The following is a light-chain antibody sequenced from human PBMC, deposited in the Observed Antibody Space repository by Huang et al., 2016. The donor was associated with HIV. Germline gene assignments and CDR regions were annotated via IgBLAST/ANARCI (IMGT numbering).Light chain of an antibody. V-gene: IGKV1-39*01. CDR2: VAS. CDR1: ETINTY. J-gene: IGKJ1*01. Sequence: DIQMTQSPSSLSASVGVRITLTCRASETINTYLNWYQQKPGKAPKLLISVASSLQSGVPLRFSGSGSGTDFTLTISSLQPEDFATYYCQQSHSTPRTFGQGTKVEIK. CDR3: QQSHSTPRT.